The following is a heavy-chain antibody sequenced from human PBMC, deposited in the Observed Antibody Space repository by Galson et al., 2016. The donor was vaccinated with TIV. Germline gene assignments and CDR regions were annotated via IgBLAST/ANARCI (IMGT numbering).Heavy chain of an antibody. CDR1: GDTFTSYP. CDR2: IIPLFGTA. J-gene: IGHJ6*02. V-gene: IGHV1-69*13. CDR3: ATDRNTAFDTYHYYYCMDV. Sequence: SVKVSCKASGDTFTSYPFNWVRQAPGQGLEWMGGIIPLFGTANYAQKFQGRVTVTADESTSTVYMELNSLKYGDTAVYYCATDRNTAFDTYHYYYCMDVWGQGTTVIVSS. D-gene: IGHD5-18*01.